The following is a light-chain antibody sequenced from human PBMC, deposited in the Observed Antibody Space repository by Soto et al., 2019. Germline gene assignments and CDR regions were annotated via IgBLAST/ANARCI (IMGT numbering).Light chain of an antibody. CDR1: QSISSSF. CDR2: GAS. J-gene: IGKJ5*01. Sequence: EIVLTQSPGILSLSPGERASLSCGASQSISSSFLAWYQQKPGQAPRLLIYGASSRATGIPDRFRGTGSETDFTLTISRLEPEDFAVYYCQQYDNSPITFGQGTRLEIK. V-gene: IGKV3-20*01. CDR3: QQYDNSPIT.